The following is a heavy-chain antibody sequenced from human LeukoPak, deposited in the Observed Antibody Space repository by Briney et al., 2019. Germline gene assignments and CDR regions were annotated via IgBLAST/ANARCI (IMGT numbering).Heavy chain of an antibody. CDR3: TTDLDVLMVYATYYYGMDV. CDR2: IKSKTDGGTT. J-gene: IGHJ6*02. Sequence: GGSLRLSCAASGFTFSIYWMNWVRQAPGKGLEWVGRIKSKTDGGTTDYAAPVKGRFTISRDDSKNTLYLQMNSLKTEDTAVYYCTTDLDVLMVYATYYYGMDVWGQGTTVTVSS. V-gene: IGHV3-15*01. D-gene: IGHD2-8*01. CDR1: GFTFSIYW.